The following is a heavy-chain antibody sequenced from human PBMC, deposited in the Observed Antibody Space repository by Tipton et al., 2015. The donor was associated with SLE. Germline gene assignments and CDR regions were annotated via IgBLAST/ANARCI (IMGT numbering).Heavy chain of an antibody. CDR2: INPNSGGT. V-gene: IGHV1-2*06. CDR1: GYTFTGYY. Sequence: QSGPEVKKPGASVKVSCKASGYTFTGYYLHWVRQAPGQGLEWMGRINPNSGGTSSAQKFQGRVTMTRDTSINTAYMELSRLTSDDTAVYYCARGQYIAAAGTAFDYWGQGTLVTVSS. J-gene: IGHJ4*02. D-gene: IGHD6-13*01. CDR3: ARGQYIAAAGTAFDY.